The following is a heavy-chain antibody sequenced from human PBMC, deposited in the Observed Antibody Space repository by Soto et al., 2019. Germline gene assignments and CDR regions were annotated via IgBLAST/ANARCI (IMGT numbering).Heavy chain of an antibody. J-gene: IGHJ4*02. CDR2: VSTSGSLK. CDR3: VRSVTHRWYYFDF. Sequence: GGSLRLSCAASGFSLSIYEMNWVRQAPGKGLEWLAYVSTSGSLKNYADSVKGRFTISRDNTKNAVYLQMNSLRAEDTAVYYSVRSVTHRWYYFDFWGPGTLVTVSS. V-gene: IGHV3-48*03. CDR1: GFSLSIYE. D-gene: IGHD4-4*01.